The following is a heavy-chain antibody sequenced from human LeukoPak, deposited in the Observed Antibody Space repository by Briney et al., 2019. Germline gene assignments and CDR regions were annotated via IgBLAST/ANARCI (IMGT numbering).Heavy chain of an antibody. V-gene: IGHV1-69*04. CDR1: GGTFSSYA. Sequence: SVKVSCKASGGTFSSYAISWVRQAPGQGLEWMGRIIPIFGIANYAQKFQGRVTITADKSTSTAYMGLSSLRSEDTAVYYCARGGSSILREGMDVWGQGTTVTVSS. J-gene: IGHJ6*02. CDR2: IIPIFGIA. CDR3: ARGGSSILREGMDV. D-gene: IGHD1-26*01.